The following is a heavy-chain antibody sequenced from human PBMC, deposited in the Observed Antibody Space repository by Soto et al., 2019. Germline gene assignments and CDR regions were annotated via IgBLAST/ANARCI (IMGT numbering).Heavy chain of an antibody. V-gene: IGHV5-51*01. Sequence: GESLKISCKGSGYSFTTYWIGWVRQMPGKGLEWMGIIYPGDSDIRYSPPFQGQVTISADKSITTAYLQWGSLKASDTAMYYCARQELGVGPVYWGQGTVVTVSS. D-gene: IGHD3-16*01. CDR2: IYPGDSDI. CDR3: ARQELGVGPVY. J-gene: IGHJ4*02. CDR1: GYSFTTYW.